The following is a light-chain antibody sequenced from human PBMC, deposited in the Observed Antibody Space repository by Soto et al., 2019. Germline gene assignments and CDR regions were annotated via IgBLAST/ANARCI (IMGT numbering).Light chain of an antibody. J-gene: IGKJ4*01. CDR3: QQYNNWPLT. V-gene: IGKV3-15*01. CDR1: QSIGSN. CDR2: ASS. Sequence: IVMTQSPATLSVSPGERATLSCRASQSIGSNLAWYQQKPGQAPRLVIYASSIRASDFPARFSGSGSGTECTLTISGLQSDDVAVYFCQQYNNWPLTLGGGTKVDIK.